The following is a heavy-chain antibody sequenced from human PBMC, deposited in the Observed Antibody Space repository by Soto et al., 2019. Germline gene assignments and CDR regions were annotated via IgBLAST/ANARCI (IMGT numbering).Heavy chain of an antibody. CDR2: INTYNGDR. V-gene: IGHV1-18*01. CDR3: GGRGLDY. J-gene: IGHJ4*02. CDR1: GYTFTSYG. D-gene: IGHD3-16*01. Sequence: QVQLVQSGIEVKKPGASVKVSCKTSGYTFTSYGITWVRQAPGQGLEWMGWINTYNGDRGYVQKFQGRLTVTADTSTSTAKRERRGLRSDDTAVYYWGGRGLDYGGQEPLFPVSS.